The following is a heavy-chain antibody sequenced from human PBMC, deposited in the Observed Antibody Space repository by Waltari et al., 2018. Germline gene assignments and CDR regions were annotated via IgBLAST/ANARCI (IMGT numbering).Heavy chain of an antibody. CDR2: ISYDGSNK. J-gene: IGHJ4*02. Sequence: VQLVESGGGLVKPGGSLRLSCAASGFTFSSYAMHWVRQAPGKGLEWVAVISYDGSNKYYADSVKGRFTISRDNAKNSLYLQMNSLRAEDTAVYYCARGPRIQLWSPPDYWGQGTLVTVSS. CDR3: ARGPRIQLWSPPDY. V-gene: IGHV3-30-3*01. CDR1: GFTFSSYA. D-gene: IGHD5-18*01.